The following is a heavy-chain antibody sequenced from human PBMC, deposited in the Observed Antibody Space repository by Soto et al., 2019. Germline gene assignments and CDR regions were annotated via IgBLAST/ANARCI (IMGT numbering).Heavy chain of an antibody. CDR2: ISYSGST. J-gene: IGHJ3*01. CDR1: GGSISSSSYY. Sequence: SETLSLTCTVSGGSISSSSYYWGWIRQPPGRGLDWIGSISYSGSTYFNPSLGSGVTISVDTSKNQFSLKLSSVTAADTAVYYCASYYCSSTGCYGGGDALDVWGQGTKVTVSS. V-gene: IGHV4-39*01. CDR3: ASYYCSSTGCYGGGDALDV. D-gene: IGHD2-2*01.